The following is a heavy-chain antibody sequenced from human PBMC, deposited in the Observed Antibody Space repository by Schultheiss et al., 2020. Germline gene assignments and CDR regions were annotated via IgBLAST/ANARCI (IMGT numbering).Heavy chain of an antibody. CDR3: ASGYCSSTSCYKLTY. D-gene: IGHD2-2*02. CDR2: IKQDGSEK. Sequence: ESLKISCAASGFTFSSYWMSWVRQAPGKGLEWVANIKQDGSEKYYVDSVKGRFTISRDNAKNSLYLQMNSLRAEDTAVYYCASGYCSSTSCYKLTYWGQGTLVTVSS. J-gene: IGHJ4*02. V-gene: IGHV3-7*05. CDR1: GFTFSSYW.